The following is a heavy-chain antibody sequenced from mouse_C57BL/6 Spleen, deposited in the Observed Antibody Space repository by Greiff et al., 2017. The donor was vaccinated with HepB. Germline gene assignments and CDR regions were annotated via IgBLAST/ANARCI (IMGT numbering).Heavy chain of an antibody. J-gene: IGHJ1*03. CDR3: ARDYDLWYFDV. CDR2: IYWDDDK. V-gene: IGHV8-12*01. D-gene: IGHD2-4*01. Sequence: QVTLKESGPGILQSSQTLSLTCSFSGFSLSTSGMGVSWIRQPSGKGLEWLAHIYWDDDKRYNPSLKSRLTISKDTSRNQVFLKITSVDTADTATYYCARDYDLWYFDVWGTGTTVTVSS. CDR1: GFSLSTSGMG.